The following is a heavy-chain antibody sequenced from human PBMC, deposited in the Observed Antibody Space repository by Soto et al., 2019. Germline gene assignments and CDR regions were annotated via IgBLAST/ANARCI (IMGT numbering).Heavy chain of an antibody. Sequence: QVQLVQSGAEVKKPGSSVKVSCKAYGGTFSSYAISWVRQAPGQGLEWMGGIIPIFGTANYAQKFQGRVTITADESTSTAYMELSSLRSEDTAVYYCAREGLLAAGSHHYYYGMDVWGQGTTVTVS. CDR1: GGTFSSYA. CDR3: AREGLLAAGSHHYYYGMDV. D-gene: IGHD6-13*01. J-gene: IGHJ6*02. V-gene: IGHV1-69*01. CDR2: IIPIFGTA.